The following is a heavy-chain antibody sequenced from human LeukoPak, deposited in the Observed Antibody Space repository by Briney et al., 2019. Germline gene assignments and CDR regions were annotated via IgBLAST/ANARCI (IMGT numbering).Heavy chain of an antibody. Sequence: ASVNVSCKASGYTFTGYAMNWVRQAPGQGLEWMGWINTNTGNPTYAQGFTGRFVFSLDTSVSTAYLQISGLKAEDTAVYYCARGLSDYYYDSSGYPLWGQGTLVTVSS. CDR2: INTNTGNP. CDR1: GYTFTGYA. J-gene: IGHJ4*02. D-gene: IGHD3-22*01. V-gene: IGHV7-4-1*02. CDR3: ARGLSDYYYDSSGYPL.